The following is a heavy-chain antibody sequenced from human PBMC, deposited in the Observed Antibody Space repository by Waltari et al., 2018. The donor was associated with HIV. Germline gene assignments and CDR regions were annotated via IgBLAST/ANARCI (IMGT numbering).Heavy chain of an antibody. V-gene: IGHV3-15*01. J-gene: IGHJ3*02. CDR2: IKNKTDVETT. CDR1: GLNVPLAC. D-gene: IGHD2-8*01. CDR3: TTRRGPNRTFDI. Sequence: EVQLVELGGGLVKRAVFVRLSRAASGLNVPLACVNWVRQPPGTGLQGVARIKNKTDVETTDYAAPVKGRFTISRYDSKNTLYLQMNSLKSEDTAVYYCTTRRGPNRTFDIWGQGTMVTVSS.